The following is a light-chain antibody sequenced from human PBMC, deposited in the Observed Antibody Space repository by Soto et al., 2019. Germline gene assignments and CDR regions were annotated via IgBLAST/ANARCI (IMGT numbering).Light chain of an antibody. CDR1: QSVSSSY. CDR2: GAS. CDR3: QQYGSSRVT. Sequence: EIVLTQSPGTLSLSPGERATLSCRASQSVSSSYLAWYQQKPGQAPRLLIYGASSRATGIPDRFSGSGSGTDFTLTISRLEPEDFALYYCQQYGSSRVTFGPGTKVHIK. J-gene: IGKJ3*01. V-gene: IGKV3-20*01.